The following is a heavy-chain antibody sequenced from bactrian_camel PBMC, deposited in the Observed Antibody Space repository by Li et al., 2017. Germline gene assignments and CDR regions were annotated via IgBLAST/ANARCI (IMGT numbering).Heavy chain of an antibody. V-gene: IGHV3S53*01. Sequence: HVQLVESGGGPVQAGGSLRLSCALPGTMYSAFCMGWYRQAPGKEREGVAGIHPSGRTSYAASVQGRFTIPKTNGGKTLLLQMNNLQPEDTATYYCAEGRGSRGEHCYSLNYWGQGTQVTVS. CDR3: AEGRGSRGEHCYSLNY. D-gene: IGHD6*01. J-gene: IGHJ4*01. CDR1: GTMYSAFC. CDR2: IHPSGRT.